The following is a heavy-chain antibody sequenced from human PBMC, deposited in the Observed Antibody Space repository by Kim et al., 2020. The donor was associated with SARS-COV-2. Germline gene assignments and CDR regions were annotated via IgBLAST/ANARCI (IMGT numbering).Heavy chain of an antibody. V-gene: IGHV2-5*02. CDR2: IYWDDDK. D-gene: IGHD3-16*01. Sequence: SGPTLVNPTHTLTLTCTVSGSSLSTTGVAVAWIRQPPGKALEWLALIYWDDDKRYSPSLRSRLTITKDTSKNQVDLTITNMDPVDTATYYCAHRRGDIYNYGKYFDYWGQGALVTVSS. CDR3: AHRRGDIYNYGKYFDY. CDR1: GSSLSTTGVA. J-gene: IGHJ4*02.